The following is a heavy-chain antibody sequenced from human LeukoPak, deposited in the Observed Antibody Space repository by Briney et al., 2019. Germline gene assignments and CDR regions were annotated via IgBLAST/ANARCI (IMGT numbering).Heavy chain of an antibody. V-gene: IGHV3-23*01. J-gene: IGHJ4*02. CDR2: TSGSGGST. Sequence: GGSLRLSCAASGFTFSSYSMSWVRRAPGRGLEWVSLTSGSGGSTYYADSAKGRFTISRANSKNTLYLQMNSLRAEDTAIYYCAKELAECGGDCYSLLDYWGQGTLVTVSS. CDR3: AKELAECGGDCYSLLDY. D-gene: IGHD2-21*02. CDR1: GFTFSSYS.